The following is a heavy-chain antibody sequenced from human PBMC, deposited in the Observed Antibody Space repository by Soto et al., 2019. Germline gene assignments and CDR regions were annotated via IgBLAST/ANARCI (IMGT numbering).Heavy chain of an antibody. D-gene: IGHD6-6*01. CDR3: VRGLSSSLDF. V-gene: IGHV3-53*01. Sequence: EVQLVESGGGLIQPGGSLRLSCAASGFNVSSSYMSWVRQSPGKGLEWVSIIYSAGSTKYADSAKGRFTISRDNSKNTVYFQMDSLRADDTAVYYCVRGLSSSLDFWGQGTLVTVSS. CDR1: GFNVSSSY. CDR2: IYSAGST. J-gene: IGHJ4*02.